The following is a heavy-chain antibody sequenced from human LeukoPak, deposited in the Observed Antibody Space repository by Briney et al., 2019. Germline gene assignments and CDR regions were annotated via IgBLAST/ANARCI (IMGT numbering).Heavy chain of an antibody. CDR2: INSEGNT. J-gene: IGHJ4*02. Sequence: GGSLRLSCAASGFTFSTYAMHWVRQAAGKGLEFVSLINSEGNTYYANSVKGRFTISRDNSKNTLYLQMNSLRAEDTAVYYCARRNFDYWGQGTLVTVSS. CDR1: GFTFSTYA. CDR3: ARRNFDY. V-gene: IGHV3-64*01.